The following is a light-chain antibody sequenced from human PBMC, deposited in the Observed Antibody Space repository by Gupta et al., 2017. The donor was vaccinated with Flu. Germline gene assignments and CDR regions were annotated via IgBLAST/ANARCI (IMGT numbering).Light chain of an antibody. Sequence: DIQMSQSPSSLSASLGDRVTITCRASQSISNYLNWYQQKPGQAPKLLIYDASSLQSGVPSRFSGSGSGTDFTLTISSLQPEDFATYYCQQRYSFPWTFGQGTKLEFK. CDR3: QQRYSFPWT. CDR2: DAS. J-gene: IGKJ1*01. V-gene: IGKV1-39*01. CDR1: QSISNY.